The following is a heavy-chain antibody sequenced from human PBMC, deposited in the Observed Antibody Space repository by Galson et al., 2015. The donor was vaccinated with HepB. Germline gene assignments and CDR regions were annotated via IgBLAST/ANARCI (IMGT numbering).Heavy chain of an antibody. J-gene: IGHJ4*02. CDR3: ARSGYSSGWYEFHFDY. CDR1: GGSISSYY. D-gene: IGHD6-19*01. V-gene: IGHV4-59*01. CDR2: IYYSGST. Sequence: SETLSLTCTVSGGSISSYYWSWIRQPPGKGLEWIGYIYYSGSTNYNPSLKSRVTISVDTSKNQFSLKLSSVTAADTAVYYCARSGYSSGWYEFHFDYWGQGTLVTVSS.